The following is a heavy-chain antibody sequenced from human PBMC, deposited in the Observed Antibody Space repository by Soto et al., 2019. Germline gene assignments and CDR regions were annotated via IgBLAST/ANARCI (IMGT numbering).Heavy chain of an antibody. Sequence: QVQLQESGPGLVKPSQTLSLTCTVSGGSISSGGYYWSWIRQHPGKGLEWIGYIYYSGSTYYNPSLESRVTISVDPSKNQFSLKLSSVTAADTAVYYCAREGLTMVRGVADYWGQGTLVTVSS. CDR3: AREGLTMVRGVADY. D-gene: IGHD3-10*01. CDR2: IYYSGST. V-gene: IGHV4-31*03. J-gene: IGHJ4*02. CDR1: GGSISSGGYY.